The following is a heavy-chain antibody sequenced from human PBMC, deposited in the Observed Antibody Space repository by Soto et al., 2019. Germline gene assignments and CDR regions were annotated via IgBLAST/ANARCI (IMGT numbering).Heavy chain of an antibody. J-gene: IGHJ3*02. V-gene: IGHV4-31*03. D-gene: IGHD3-22*01. CDR3: ARDVPDYYDSSGNDAFDI. CDR1: GGSISSGGYY. Sequence: QVQLQESGPGLVKPSQTLSLTCTVSGGSISSGGYYWSWIRQHPGKGLEWIGYIYYSGSTYYNPSLKSRVTRSVDTSKNQFSLKLSSVTAADTAVYYCARDVPDYYDSSGNDAFDIWGQGTMVTVSS. CDR2: IYYSGST.